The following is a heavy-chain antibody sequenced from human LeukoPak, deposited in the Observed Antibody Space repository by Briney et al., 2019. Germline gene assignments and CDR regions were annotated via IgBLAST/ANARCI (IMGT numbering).Heavy chain of an antibody. CDR3: VRGPTRANSSDY. D-gene: IGHD2/OR15-2a*01. V-gene: IGHV3-43*01. CDR1: GLTFDTYT. J-gene: IGHJ4*02. CDR2: ISWDGGYT. Sequence: GGSLRLSCAASGLTFDTYTMHWVRQPPGKGLEWVSFISWDGGYTYYADSVKGRFTISRDNAKNSLYLQMNSLGAEDTAVYYCVRGPTRANSSDYWGQGTLLTVSS.